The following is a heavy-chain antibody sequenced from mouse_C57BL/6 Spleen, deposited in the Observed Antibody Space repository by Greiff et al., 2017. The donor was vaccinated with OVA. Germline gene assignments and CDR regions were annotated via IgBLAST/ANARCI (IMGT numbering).Heavy chain of an antibody. CDR1: GYTFTEYT. Sequence: QVHVKQSGAELVKPGASVKLSCKASGYTFTEYTIHWVKQRSGQGLEWIGWFYPGSGSIKYNEKFKDKATLTADKSSSTVYMELSRLTSEDSAVYFCARHDSYYYGFDYWGQGTTLTVSS. CDR2: FYPGSGSI. J-gene: IGHJ2*01. CDR3: ARHDSYYYGFDY. D-gene: IGHD1-1*01. V-gene: IGHV1-62-2*01.